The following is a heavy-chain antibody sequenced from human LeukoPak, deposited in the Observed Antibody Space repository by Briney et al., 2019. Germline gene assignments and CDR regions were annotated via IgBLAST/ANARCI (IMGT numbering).Heavy chain of an antibody. J-gene: IGHJ4*02. Sequence: GRSLRLSCAASVFTLSNYWMGGVRQVPRKGLEGVASINRDGGEKHYVDSVEGRFTISRDNAKNSLYLQMNSLKAEDTAVYFCTRNEIWGQGTLVTVSS. V-gene: IGHV3-7*01. CDR3: TRNEI. CDR1: VFTLSNYW. CDR2: INRDGGEK.